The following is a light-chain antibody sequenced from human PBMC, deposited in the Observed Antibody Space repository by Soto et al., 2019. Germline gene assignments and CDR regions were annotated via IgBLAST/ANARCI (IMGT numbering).Light chain of an antibody. V-gene: IGKV1-17*03. Sequence: DIQMTQSPSAMSASVGDRVTITCRASQGFSKYLAWFQQKPGKVPKRLIYDASSLQSGVPSRFSGSGSGTEFPLTISSLQPEDFATYYCLQHNSYPLTFGQGTKVEIK. CDR3: LQHNSYPLT. J-gene: IGKJ1*01. CDR2: DAS. CDR1: QGFSKY.